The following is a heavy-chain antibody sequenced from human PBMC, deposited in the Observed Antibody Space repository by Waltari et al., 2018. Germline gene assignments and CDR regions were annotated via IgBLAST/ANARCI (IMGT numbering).Heavy chain of an antibody. D-gene: IGHD5-18*01. CDR1: GGSISRGSYY. CDR3: ASGRVDTAMVTY. Sequence: QVQLQESGPGLVKPSQTLSLTCTVSGGSISRGSYYWSWIRQPAGKGLEWIGRIYTSGSTNYNPSLKSRVTISVDTSKNQFSLKLSSVTAADTAVYYCASGRVDTAMVTYWGQGTLVTVSS. V-gene: IGHV4-61*02. J-gene: IGHJ4*02. CDR2: IYTSGST.